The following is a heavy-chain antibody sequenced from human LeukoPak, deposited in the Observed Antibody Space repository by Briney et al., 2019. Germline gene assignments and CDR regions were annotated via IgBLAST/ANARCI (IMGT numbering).Heavy chain of an antibody. V-gene: IGHV3-33*01. J-gene: IGHJ4*02. Sequence: GGSLRLSCAASGFTFSSYGMHWVRQAPGKGLEWVAVIWYDGSNKYYADSVKGRFTISRDNSKNTLYLQMNSLRAEDTAVYYCARGSSFAVSSFLAWGDMSVDYWGQGTLVTVSS. CDR2: IWYDGSNK. CDR1: GFTFSSYG. D-gene: IGHD2-15*01. CDR3: ARGSSFAVSSFLAWGDMSVDY.